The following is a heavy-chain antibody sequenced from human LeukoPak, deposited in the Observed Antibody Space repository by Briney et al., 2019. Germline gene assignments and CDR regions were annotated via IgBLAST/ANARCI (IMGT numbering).Heavy chain of an antibody. CDR2: ISSSSSYI. J-gene: IGHJ3*02. Sequence: GGSLRLSCAASGFAFSSYSMNWVRQAPGKGLEWVSSISSSSSYIYYADSVKGRFTISRDNAKNSLYLQMNSLRAEDTAVYYCARDNYYDSSGYYYVWARAFDIWGQGTMVTVSS. CDR3: ARDNYYDSSGYYYVWARAFDI. D-gene: IGHD3-22*01. V-gene: IGHV3-21*01. CDR1: GFAFSSYS.